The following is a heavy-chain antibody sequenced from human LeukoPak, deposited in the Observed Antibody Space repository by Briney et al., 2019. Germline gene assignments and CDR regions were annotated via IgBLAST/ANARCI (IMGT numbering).Heavy chain of an antibody. J-gene: IGHJ4*02. V-gene: IGHV3-74*01. CDR2: INSDGSWT. Sequence: GGSLRLSCAASGNYWMHWVRQAPGKGLVWVSHINSDGSWTSYADSMKGRFTISKDNAKNTVYLQMNSLRAEDTAVYYCVSFYETYWGRGTLVTVSS. CDR1: GNYW. D-gene: IGHD2/OR15-2a*01. CDR3: VSFYETY.